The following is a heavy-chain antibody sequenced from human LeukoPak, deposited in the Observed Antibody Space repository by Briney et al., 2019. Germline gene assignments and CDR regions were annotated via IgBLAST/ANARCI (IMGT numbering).Heavy chain of an antibody. D-gene: IGHD3-10*01. CDR2: IYYSGST. CDR1: GGSISSHY. Sequence: KPSETLSLTCTVSGGSISSHYWSWIRQPPGKGLEWIGYIYYSGSTNSNPSLKSRVTISVDTSKNQFSLKLSCVTAADTAVYYCARGAGNFDLWGRGTLVTVSS. J-gene: IGHJ2*01. CDR3: ARGAGNFDL. V-gene: IGHV4-59*11.